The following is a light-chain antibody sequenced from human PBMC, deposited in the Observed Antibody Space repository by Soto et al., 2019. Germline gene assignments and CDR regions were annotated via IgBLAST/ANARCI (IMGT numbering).Light chain of an antibody. CDR1: GSDIAVYDF. CDR3: SSFAGYNTLV. V-gene: IGLV2-8*01. CDR2: EVY. J-gene: IGLJ2*01. Sequence: QSALTQPPSASGSPGQSVTISCAGTGSDIAVYDFVSWYQQHPDKAPKLIIYEVYKRPSGVPDRFSASKSGNTASLTVSGLQAEDEADYYCSSFAGYNTLVFGGGTNLTV.